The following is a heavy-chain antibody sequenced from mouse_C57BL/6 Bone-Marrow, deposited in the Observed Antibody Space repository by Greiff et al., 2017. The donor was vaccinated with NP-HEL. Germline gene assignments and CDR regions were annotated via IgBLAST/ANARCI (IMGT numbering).Heavy chain of an antibody. D-gene: IGHD3-3*01. CDR3: ARDRGPDAWYFDV. CDR1: GFTFSSYA. CDR2: ISDGGSYT. Sequence: EVQLVESGGGLVKPGGSLKLSCAASGFTFSSYAMSWVRQTPEKRLEWVATISDGGSYTYYPDNVKGRFTISRDNAKNNLYLQMSHLKSEDTAMYYCARDRGPDAWYFDVWGTGTTVTVSS. V-gene: IGHV5-4*01. J-gene: IGHJ1*03.